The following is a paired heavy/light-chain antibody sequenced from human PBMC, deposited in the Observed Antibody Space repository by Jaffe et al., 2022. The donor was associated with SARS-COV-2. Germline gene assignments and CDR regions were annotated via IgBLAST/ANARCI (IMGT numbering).Heavy chain of an antibody. D-gene: IGHD1-26*01. CDR1: GFTFSNYG. Sequence: EVQLVESGGGLVQPGGSLRLSCAASGFTFSNYGMSWVRQAPGKGLEWVSTISGSGGSTYYADSVKGRFTISRDNYKTTLYLQMNSLRAEDTAVYYCAKSGTEQGYYYMDVWGKGTTVTVSS. J-gene: IGHJ6*03. CDR2: ISGSGGST. CDR3: AKSGTEQGYYYMDV. V-gene: IGHV3-23*04.
Light chain of an antibody. Sequence: EIVLTQSPGTLSLSPGERATLSCRASQSVSSSYLAWYQQKPGQAPRLLIYDASSRATGIPDRFSGSGSGTDFTLTISRLEPEDFAVYYCQQYGSSHPLYTFGQGTKLEIK. CDR2: DAS. CDR3: QQYGSSHPLYT. V-gene: IGKV3-20*01. J-gene: IGKJ2*01. CDR1: QSVSSSY.